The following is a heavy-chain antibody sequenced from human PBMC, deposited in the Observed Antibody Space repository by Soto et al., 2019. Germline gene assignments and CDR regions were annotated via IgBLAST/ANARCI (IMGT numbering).Heavy chain of an antibody. V-gene: IGHV1-2*04. J-gene: IGHJ6*02. CDR2: INPNSGGT. Sequence: SVKVSCKASGYTFTGYYMHWVRQAPGQGLEWMGWINPNSGGTNYAQKFQGWVTMTRDTSISTAYMELSRLRSDDTAVYYCARDPGIAVAGFYYYYGMDVWGQGTTVTVSS. CDR1: GYTFTGYY. CDR3: ARDPGIAVAGFYYYYGMDV. D-gene: IGHD6-19*01.